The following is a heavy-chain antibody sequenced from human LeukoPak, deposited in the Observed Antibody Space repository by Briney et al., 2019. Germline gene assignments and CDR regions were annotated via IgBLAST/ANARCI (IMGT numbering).Heavy chain of an antibody. CDR1: GFTFSSYA. J-gene: IGHJ4*02. CDR2: ISGSGGST. Sequence: GGSLRLSCAASGFTFSSYAMSWVRQAPGKGLEWVSAISGSGGSTYHADSVKGRFTVSRDNSKNTLYLQMNSLRAEDTAVYYCAKGGDYTPFDYWGQGTLVTVSS. D-gene: IGHD4-17*01. V-gene: IGHV3-23*01. CDR3: AKGGDYTPFDY.